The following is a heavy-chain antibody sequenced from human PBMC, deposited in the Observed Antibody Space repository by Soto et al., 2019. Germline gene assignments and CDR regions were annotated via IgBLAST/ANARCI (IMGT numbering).Heavy chain of an antibody. J-gene: IGHJ5*02. D-gene: IGHD4-4*01. CDR1: GDSVTSHY. CDR3: ARIDYSNYYFDP. V-gene: IGHV4-59*08. Sequence: SETLSLTCSFSGDSVTSHYLTWIRQSPEKGLEWIGYIYYSGSTYYNPSLKSRVTISVDTSKNQFSLKLSSVTAADTAVYYCARIDYSNYYFDPWGQGTLVTVSS. CDR2: IYYSGST.